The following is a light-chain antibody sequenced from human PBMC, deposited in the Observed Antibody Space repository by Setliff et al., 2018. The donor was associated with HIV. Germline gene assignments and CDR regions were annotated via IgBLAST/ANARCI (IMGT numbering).Light chain of an antibody. CDR2: EVS. V-gene: IGLV2-23*02. CDR3: CSYAGSYV. J-gene: IGLJ1*01. CDR1: SSDIGRYNL. Sequence: QSALTQPASVSGSPGQSITISCTGSSSDIGRYNLVSWYQQHPGKAPKLMIYEVSKRPSGVSNRFSGSKSGNTASLTISGLQAEDEADYYCCSYAGSYVFGTGTKVTV.